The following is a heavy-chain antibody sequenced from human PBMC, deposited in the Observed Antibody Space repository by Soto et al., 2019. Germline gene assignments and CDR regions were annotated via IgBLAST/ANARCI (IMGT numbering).Heavy chain of an antibody. CDR2: ISSSSIYI. D-gene: IGHD1-7*01. V-gene: IGHV3-21*01. Sequence: GSSLRLSFTASGLTFSIYSMNWVRQGPGKGLEWVSSISSSSIYIYYAHSLKGRFTISTDNAKTSLYLQITSVRAENTAVYYCGRKWVTGTPSLGYGMDVCGQGTTVTVYS. CDR3: GRKWVTGTPSLGYGMDV. CDR1: GLTFSIYS. J-gene: IGHJ6*02.